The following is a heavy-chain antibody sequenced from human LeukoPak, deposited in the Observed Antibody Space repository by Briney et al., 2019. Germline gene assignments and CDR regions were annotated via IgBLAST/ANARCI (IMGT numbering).Heavy chain of an antibody. D-gene: IGHD5-12*01. V-gene: IGHV4-59*01. Sequence: SETLSLTCTVSGGSISSYYWSWIRQPPGKGLEWIGYIYYSGSTNYNPSLKSRVTISVDTSKNQFSLKLSSVTAADTAVYYCARAHYSGYDSPYGIAAGEWGQGTLVTVSS. CDR1: GGSISSYY. J-gene: IGHJ4*02. CDR2: IYYSGST. CDR3: ARAHYSGYDSPYGIAAGE.